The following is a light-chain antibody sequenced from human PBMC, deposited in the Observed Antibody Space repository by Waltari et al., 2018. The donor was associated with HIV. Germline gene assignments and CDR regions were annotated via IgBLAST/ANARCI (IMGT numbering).Light chain of an antibody. J-gene: IGLJ2*01. V-gene: IGLV2-11*01. Sequence: QSALTQPRSVSGSPGQSVTISCTGTSSDVGGYNYVSWYQQHPGKAPKLMIFDVSKRPSGVPDRFSGSKSGNTASLTISGLQAEDEADYYCCSHANNNSWVFGGGTKLTVL. CDR1: SSDVGGYNY. CDR2: DVS. CDR3: CSHANNNSWV.